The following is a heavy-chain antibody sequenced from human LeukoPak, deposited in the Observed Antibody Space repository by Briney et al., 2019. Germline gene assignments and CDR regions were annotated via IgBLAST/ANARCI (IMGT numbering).Heavy chain of an antibody. D-gene: IGHD6-13*01. V-gene: IGHV4-39*07. CDR3: ARGVPRIAAADY. CDR1: GGSISSSSYY. CDR2: INHSGST. Sequence: SETLSLTCTVSGGSISSSSYYWGWIRQPPGKGLEWIGEINHSGSTNYNPSLKSRVTISVDTSKNQFSLKLSSVTAADTAVYYCARGVPRIAAADYWGQGTLVTVSS. J-gene: IGHJ4*02.